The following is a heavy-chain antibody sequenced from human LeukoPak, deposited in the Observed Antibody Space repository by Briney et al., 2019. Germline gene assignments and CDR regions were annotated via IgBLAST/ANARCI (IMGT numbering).Heavy chain of an antibody. CDR2: VSGSGGIT. Sequence: PGGSLRLSCAASGFTFSSYAMSWVRQAPGKGLEWVSSVSGSGGITSYAGSVKGRFTISRDTSKNTLYLQMSSLRAEDTAVYYCAKNSGSGSYSTLDYWGQGTLVTVSS. D-gene: IGHD3-10*01. CDR3: AKNSGSGSYSTLDY. V-gene: IGHV3-23*01. CDR1: GFTFSSYA. J-gene: IGHJ4*02.